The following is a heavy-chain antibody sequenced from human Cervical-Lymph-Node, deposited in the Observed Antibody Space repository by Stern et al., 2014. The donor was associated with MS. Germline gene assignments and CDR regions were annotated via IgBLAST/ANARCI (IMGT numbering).Heavy chain of an antibody. D-gene: IGHD2-2*01. CDR2: ISRDASNI. V-gene: IGHV3-21*01. CDR3: ARRAAAKGLDY. J-gene: IGHJ4*02. CDR1: GFIFSDYT. Sequence: EVQLVQSGGGLVKPGGSLRLSCAASGFIFSDYTMTWVRQAPGKGLEWVSSISRDASNIYYSDTVRCLFTISRDNAKKSLYLQMNSLRAEDTAVYYCARRAAAKGLDYWGQGTLVAVSS.